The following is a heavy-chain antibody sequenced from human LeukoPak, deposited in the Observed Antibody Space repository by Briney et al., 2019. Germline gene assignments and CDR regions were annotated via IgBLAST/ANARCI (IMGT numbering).Heavy chain of an antibody. CDR3: AKESHSSGWKEYYFDY. CDR2: ISWNSGSI. Sequence: GRSLRLSCAASGFTFDDYAMHWVRQAPGKGLEWVPGISWNSGSIGYADSVKGRFTISRDNAKNSLYLQMNSLRAEDMALYYCAKESHSSGWKEYYFDYWGQGTLVTVSS. J-gene: IGHJ4*02. D-gene: IGHD6-19*01. V-gene: IGHV3-9*03. CDR1: GFTFDDYA.